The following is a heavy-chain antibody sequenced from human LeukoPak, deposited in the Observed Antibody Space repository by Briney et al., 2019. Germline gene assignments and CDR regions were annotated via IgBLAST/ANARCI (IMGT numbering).Heavy chain of an antibody. CDR3: ARGATISETRYFDF. D-gene: IGHD5-24*01. CDR1: GGSFSRYY. Sequence: TSETLSLTCAVYGGSFSRYYWSWIRQSPGKGLEWIAEIDHRGDTNYNPSVKSRVTISVDTSKNQFSLRVRSLSAADTAVYYCARGATISETRYFDFWGQGTLATVSS. J-gene: IGHJ4*03. CDR2: IDHRGDT. V-gene: IGHV4-34*01.